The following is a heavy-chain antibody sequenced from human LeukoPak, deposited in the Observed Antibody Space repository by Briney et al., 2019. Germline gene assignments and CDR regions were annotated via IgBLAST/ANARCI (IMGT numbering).Heavy chain of an antibody. CDR2: IYYTGST. V-gene: IGHV4-31*02. CDR1: SGSISSGGYY. J-gene: IGHJ6*04. CDR3: ARDDYVMYV. Sequence: SETLSRTGTVSSGSISSGGYYWSWIRQHPEKSVERIGYIYYTGSTYYNPSLKSRVTISVDTSKNQLSLKLSSVTAADTAVYYCARDDYVMYVWGKGTTVTVSS.